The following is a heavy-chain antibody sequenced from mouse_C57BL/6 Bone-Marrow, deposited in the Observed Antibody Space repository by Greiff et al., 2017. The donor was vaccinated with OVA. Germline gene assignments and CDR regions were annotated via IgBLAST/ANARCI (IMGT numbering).Heavy chain of an antibody. V-gene: IGHV3-8*01. CDR1: GYSITSDY. CDR3: ARLFDGYYSWFAY. Sequence: EVKLVESGPGLAKPSQTLSLTCSVTGYSITSDYWNWIRKFPGNKLEYMGYISYSGSTYYNPSLKSRISITRDTSKNQYYLQLNSVTTEDTATYYCARLFDGYYSWFAYWGQGTLVTVSA. J-gene: IGHJ3*01. D-gene: IGHD2-3*01. CDR2: ISYSGST.